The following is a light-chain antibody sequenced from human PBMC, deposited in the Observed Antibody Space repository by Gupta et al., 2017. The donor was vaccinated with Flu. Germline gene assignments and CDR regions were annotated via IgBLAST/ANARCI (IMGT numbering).Light chain of an antibody. CDR2: AAS. CDR1: QTVTSY. J-gene: IGKJ1*01. CDR3: QQSYSTPWT. V-gene: IGKV1-39*01. Sequence: DIQMTQSPPSLSASVGDRVTITCRASQTVTSYLNWYQQKPGKAPKLLIYAASSLQSGVPSRFGGSGSGTDFTLTISSLQPEDCASYYCQQSYSTPWTFGQGTKVEIK.